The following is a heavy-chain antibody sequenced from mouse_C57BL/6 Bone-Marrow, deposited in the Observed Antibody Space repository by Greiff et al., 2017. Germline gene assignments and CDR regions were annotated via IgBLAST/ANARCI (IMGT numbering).Heavy chain of an antibody. J-gene: IGHJ3*01. Sequence: VQLQQSGTVLARPGASVKMSCKTSGYTFTSYWMHWVKQRPGQGLEWIGAIYPGNSDTSYNQKFKGKAKLTAVTSASTAYMELSSLTNDDSSVYYCTRRDLVGYDTWFAVWGPGTLVTVSA. CDR3: TRRDLVGYDTWFAV. D-gene: IGHD2-2*01. CDR2: IYPGNSDT. CDR1: GYTFTSYW. V-gene: IGHV1-5*01.